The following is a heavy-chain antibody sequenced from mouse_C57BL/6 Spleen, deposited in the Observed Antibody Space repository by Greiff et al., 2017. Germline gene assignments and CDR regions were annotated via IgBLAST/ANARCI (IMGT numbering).Heavy chain of an antibody. CDR3: DRGDYGNYGAY. Sequence: VQLQQPGAELVKPGASVKLSCKASGYTFTSYWMHWVKQRPGQGLEWIGMIHPNSGSTNYNEKFKSKATLTVDKSSSTPYMQLSSLTSEDSAVYDSDRGDYGNYGAYWGQGTLVTVSA. CDR1: GYTFTSYW. V-gene: IGHV1-64*01. D-gene: IGHD2-1*01. J-gene: IGHJ3*01. CDR2: IHPNSGST.